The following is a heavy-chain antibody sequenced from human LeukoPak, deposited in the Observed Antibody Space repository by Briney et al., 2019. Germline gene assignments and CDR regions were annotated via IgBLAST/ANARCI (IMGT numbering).Heavy chain of an antibody. CDR2: IYTSGST. D-gene: IGHD3-10*01. CDR3: ARDAMVRGVDY. CDR1: GGSISSYY. J-gene: IGHJ4*02. V-gene: IGHV4-4*07. Sequence: PSETLSLTCTVSGGSISSYYWSWIRQPAGKGLEWIGRIYTSGSTNYNPSPKSRVTMSVDTSKNHFSLRLISVTAADTAVYYCARDAMVRGVDYWGQGTLVTVSS.